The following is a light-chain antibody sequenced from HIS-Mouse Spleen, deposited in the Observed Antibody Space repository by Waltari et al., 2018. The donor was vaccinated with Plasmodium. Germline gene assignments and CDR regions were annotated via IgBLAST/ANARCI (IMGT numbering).Light chain of an antibody. Sequence: DIQLNHSPSTLSASIGDRLTNTCRASQDISNYLAWYQQKPGKVPHHLIYAASTLLSRVPSWFCGSGSGTDFTLTISSLQPEDVAASYCQKYNCAPFTFGPGTKVDIK. CDR1: QDISNY. V-gene: IGKV1-27*01. CDR3: QKYNCAPFT. CDR2: AAS. J-gene: IGKJ3*01.